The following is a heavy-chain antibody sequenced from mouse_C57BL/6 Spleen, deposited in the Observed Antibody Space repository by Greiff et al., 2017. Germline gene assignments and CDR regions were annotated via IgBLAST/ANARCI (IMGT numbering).Heavy chain of an antibody. D-gene: IGHD2-14*01. Sequence: QVQLKESGAELVRPGASVTLSCKASGYTFTDYEMHWVKQTPVHGLEWIGAIDPETGGTAYNQKFKGKAILTADKSSSTAYMELRSLTSEDSAVYYCTKGVHRGFAYWGQGTLVTVSA. J-gene: IGHJ3*01. CDR1: GYTFTDYE. CDR3: TKGVHRGFAY. V-gene: IGHV1-15*01. CDR2: IDPETGGT.